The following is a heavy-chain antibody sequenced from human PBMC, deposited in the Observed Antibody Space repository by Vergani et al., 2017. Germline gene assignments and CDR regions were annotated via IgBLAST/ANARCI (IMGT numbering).Heavy chain of an antibody. CDR1: GFTFDDYA. J-gene: IGHJ4*02. CDR2: ISWNSGSI. D-gene: IGHD1-26*01. V-gene: IGHV3-9*01. CDR3: AKDIVHSGSYYVTSFDY. Sequence: EVQLVESGGGVVRPGGSLRLSCAASGFTFDDYAMHWVRQAPGKGLEWVSGISWNSGSIGYADSVKGRFTISRDNAKNSLYLQMNSRRAEDTALYYCAKDIVHSGSYYVTSFDYWGQGTLVTVSS.